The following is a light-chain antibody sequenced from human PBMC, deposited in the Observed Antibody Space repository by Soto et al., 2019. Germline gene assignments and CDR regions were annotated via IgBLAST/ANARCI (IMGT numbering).Light chain of an antibody. CDR2: YDS. Sequence: SSELTQPPSVSVAPGKTARITCGGNNIGSKSVHWYQQKPGQAPVLVIYYDSDRPSGIPERFSGSNSGNTATLTISRVEAGDEADYYCHVWDSSSDHWVFGGGTKVTVL. CDR1: NIGSKS. V-gene: IGLV3-21*04. CDR3: HVWDSSSDHWV. J-gene: IGLJ3*02.